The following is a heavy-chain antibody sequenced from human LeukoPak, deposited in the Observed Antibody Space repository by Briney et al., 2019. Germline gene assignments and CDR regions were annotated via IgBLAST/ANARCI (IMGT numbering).Heavy chain of an antibody. J-gene: IGHJ5*02. Sequence: GRSLRLSCAASGFTLSSYAMHWVRQAPGKGLEWVAVISYDGSNKYYADSVKGRFTISRDNSKNTLYLQMNSLRAEDTAVYYCARDSVPLNDYGDYGWFDPWGQGTLVTVSS. V-gene: IGHV3-30*04. D-gene: IGHD4-17*01. CDR3: ARDSVPLNDYGDYGWFDP. CDR2: ISYDGSNK. CDR1: GFTLSSYA.